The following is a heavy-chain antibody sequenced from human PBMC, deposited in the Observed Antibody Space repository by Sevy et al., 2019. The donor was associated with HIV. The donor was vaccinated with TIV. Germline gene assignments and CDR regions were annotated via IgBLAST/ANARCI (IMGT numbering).Heavy chain of an antibody. CDR1: GFTFSDYC. CDR3: ARDLSRTGIRGAFDI. D-gene: IGHD7-27*01. CDR2: ISSSGSTI. J-gene: IGHJ3*02. V-gene: IGHV3-11*01. Sequence: GGSLRLSCAASGFTFSDYCMSWIRQAPGKGLEWVSYISSSGSTIYYADSVKGRFTISRDNAKNSLYLQMNSLRAEDTAVYYCARDLSRTGIRGAFDIWGQGTMVTVSS.